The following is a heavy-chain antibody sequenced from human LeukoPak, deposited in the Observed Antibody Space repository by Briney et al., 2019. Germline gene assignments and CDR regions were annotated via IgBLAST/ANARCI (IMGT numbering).Heavy chain of an antibody. Sequence: SVKVSCKASGGTFSSYAISWVRQAPGQGLEWMGGIIPIFGTANYAQKFQGRVTITTDESTSTAYMELSSLRSEDTAVYYCTSCSSTSCRGNWFDPWGQGTLVTVSS. D-gene: IGHD2-2*01. CDR3: TSCSSTSCRGNWFDP. CDR1: GGTFSSYA. J-gene: IGHJ5*02. CDR2: IIPIFGTA. V-gene: IGHV1-69*05.